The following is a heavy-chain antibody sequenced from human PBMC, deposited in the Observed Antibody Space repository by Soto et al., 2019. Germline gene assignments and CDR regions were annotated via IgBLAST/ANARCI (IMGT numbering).Heavy chain of an antibody. D-gene: IGHD6-19*01. CDR2: IYYSGST. J-gene: IGHJ4*02. Sequence: QVQLQESGPGLVKPSETLSLTCTVSGGSISSYYWSWIRQPPGKGLEWIGYIYYSGSTNYNPSLKSRITISVDTSKNQFSLKLSSVTAADTAVYYCARGMIAVATDYYFDYWGQGTLVTVSS. CDR1: GGSISSYY. CDR3: ARGMIAVATDYYFDY. V-gene: IGHV4-59*08.